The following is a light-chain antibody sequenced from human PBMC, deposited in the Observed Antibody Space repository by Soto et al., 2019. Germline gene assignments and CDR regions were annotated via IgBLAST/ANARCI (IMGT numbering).Light chain of an antibody. Sequence: QSALTQPASVSGSPGQSITISCTGTSSDIGAYNFASWYQQHPGKAPKLMLYDVNIRPSGVSNRFSGSKSGNTASLTISGLQAEDEADYYCTSWTTSTTMIFGGGTKRTVL. V-gene: IGLV2-14*03. CDR1: SSDIGAYNF. CDR2: DVN. CDR3: TSWTTSTTMI. J-gene: IGLJ2*01.